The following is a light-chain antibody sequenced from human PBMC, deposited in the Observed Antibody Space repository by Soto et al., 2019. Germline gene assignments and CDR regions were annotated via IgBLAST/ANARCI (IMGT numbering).Light chain of an antibody. CDR3: SSYTSSSTPVV. Sequence: QSALTQPASVSGSPGQSITISCTGTSSDGGGYNYVSWYQQHPGKAPKLMIYDVSNRPSGVSNRVSGSKSGNTASLTISGLQAEDEADYYCSSYTSSSTPVVFGGGTKLTVL. CDR2: DVS. CDR1: SSDGGGYNY. V-gene: IGLV2-14*01. J-gene: IGLJ2*01.